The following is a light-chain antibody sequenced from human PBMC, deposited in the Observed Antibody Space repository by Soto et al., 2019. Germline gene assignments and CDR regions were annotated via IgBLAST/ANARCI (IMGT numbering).Light chain of an antibody. Sequence: EIVLTQSPGTLSLSPGERATLSCRSSHSVSSNYLAWYQQKPGQARRLLIYDVSSRATGIPDRFSGSGSGTDFTLTISRLEPVDFAVYYCQQYGISPTFGQGTKVEIK. V-gene: IGKV3-20*01. CDR2: DVS. CDR3: QQYGISPT. CDR1: HSVSSNY. J-gene: IGKJ1*01.